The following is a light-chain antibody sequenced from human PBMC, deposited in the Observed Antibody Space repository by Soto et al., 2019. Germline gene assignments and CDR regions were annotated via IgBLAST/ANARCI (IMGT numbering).Light chain of an antibody. V-gene: IGKV3-20*01. Sequence: ELALTQSPGTLSLSPAAIATLSCRAARSVISSYLAWYQQRPGQAPRLLIYVASSMATGIPDRFRGSGSGTDFTLTISRLEPEDFAVYYCQQYDSSPRTFGQGTKVDIK. J-gene: IGKJ1*01. CDR1: RSVISSY. CDR2: VAS. CDR3: QQYDSSPRT.